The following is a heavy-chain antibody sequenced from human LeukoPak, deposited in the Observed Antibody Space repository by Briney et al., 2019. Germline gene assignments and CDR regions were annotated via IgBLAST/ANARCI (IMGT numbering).Heavy chain of an antibody. Sequence: SETLSLTCAVYGGSFSGYYWGWIRQPPGKGLEWIGTIYHGGSTYYNPSLKSRVTMSEDTSKNQFSLNLSSVTAADTAVYYCARGYFSSWYCNWFDPWGQGTLVAVSS. V-gene: IGHV4-34*01. D-gene: IGHD6-13*01. J-gene: IGHJ5*02. CDR1: GGSFSGYY. CDR3: ARGYFSSWYCNWFDP. CDR2: IYHGGST.